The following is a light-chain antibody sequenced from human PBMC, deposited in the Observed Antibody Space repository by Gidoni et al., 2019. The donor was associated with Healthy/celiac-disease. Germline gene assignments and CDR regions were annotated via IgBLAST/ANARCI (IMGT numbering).Light chain of an antibody. CDR3: CSYAGSYTPWV. Sequence: QSALPQPRSVSGSPGQSVTISCTGTSSDVGGYNYVSWYQQHPGKAPKIMMYDVSKRPSGVPDRFSGSKSGNTASLTISGLQAEDEADYYCCSYAGSYTPWVFGGGTKLTVL. CDR1: SSDVGGYNY. CDR2: DVS. J-gene: IGLJ3*02. V-gene: IGLV2-11*01.